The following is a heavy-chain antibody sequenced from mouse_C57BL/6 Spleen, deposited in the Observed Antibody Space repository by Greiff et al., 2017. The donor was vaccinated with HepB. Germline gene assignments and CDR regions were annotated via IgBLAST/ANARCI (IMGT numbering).Heavy chain of an antibody. D-gene: IGHD3-2*02. J-gene: IGHJ2*01. Sequence: VHVKQSGAELVKPGASVKLSCTASGFNIKDYYMHWVKQRTEQGLEWIGRIDPEDGETKYAPKFQGKATITADTSSNTAYLQLSSLTSEDAAVYYCARGSSGYLDYFDDWGQGTTLTVSS. CDR3: ARGSSGYLDYFDD. CDR1: GFNIKDYY. CDR2: IDPEDGET. V-gene: IGHV14-2*01.